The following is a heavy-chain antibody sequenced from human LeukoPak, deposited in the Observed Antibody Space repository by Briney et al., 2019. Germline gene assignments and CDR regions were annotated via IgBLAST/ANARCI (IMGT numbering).Heavy chain of an antibody. J-gene: IGHJ6*03. CDR2: IYYSGST. Sequence: SETLSLTCTVSGGSISSGDYYWSWIRQPPGKGLEWIGYIYYSGSTYYNPSLKSRVTISVDTSKNQFSLKLSSVTAADTAVYYCARAIYCSGGSCYLGKYYYYYMDVWGKGTTDTVSS. V-gene: IGHV4-30-4*08. CDR3: ARAIYCSGGSCYLGKYYYYYMDV. D-gene: IGHD2-15*01. CDR1: GGSISSGDYY.